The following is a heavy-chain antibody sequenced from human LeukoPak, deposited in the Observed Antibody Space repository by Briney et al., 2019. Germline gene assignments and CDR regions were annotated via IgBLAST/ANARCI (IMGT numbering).Heavy chain of an antibody. J-gene: IGHJ4*02. CDR3: ARVGRVRGPTTFDY. V-gene: IGHV4-4*02. D-gene: IGHD1-14*01. CDR2: IYHSGST. CDR1: GGSISSSNW. Sequence: SETLSLTCAVPGGSISSSNWWSWVRQPPGKGLEWIGEIYHSGSTNYNPSLKSRVTISVDKSKNQFSLKLSSVIAADTAVYYCARVGRVRGPTTFDYWGQGTLVTVSS.